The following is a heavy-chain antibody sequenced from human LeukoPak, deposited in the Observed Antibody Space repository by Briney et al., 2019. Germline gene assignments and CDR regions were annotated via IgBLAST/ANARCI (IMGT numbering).Heavy chain of an antibody. D-gene: IGHD2/OR15-2a*01. V-gene: IGHV1-2*02. CDR1: GYTFTGYY. CDR3: AREGFLYGMYV. Sequence: ASLKVSCKASGYTFTGYYMHWVRQAPGQGLEWIGRINPNSDGTNYAQKFQGRVTMTRDTSISTAYMELSRLRSDDTAVYYCAREGFLYGMYVWGQETTVTVSS. CDR2: INPNSDGT. J-gene: IGHJ6*02.